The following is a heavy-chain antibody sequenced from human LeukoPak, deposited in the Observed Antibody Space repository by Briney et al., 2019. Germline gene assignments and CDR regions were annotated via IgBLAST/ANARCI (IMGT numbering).Heavy chain of an antibody. J-gene: IGHJ4*02. D-gene: IGHD2-8*01. Sequence: TASETLSLTCTVFGDSINSGSYYWGWIRQPPGKGLEWFGSISHRGNTYYNPSLRSRVTISVDMSKNQLSLKLSSVTATDTAVYYSARLYEGKRPPDYWGQGTPVTVSS. CDR3: ARLYEGKRPPDY. V-gene: IGHV4-39*01. CDR1: GDSINSGSYY. CDR2: ISHRGNT.